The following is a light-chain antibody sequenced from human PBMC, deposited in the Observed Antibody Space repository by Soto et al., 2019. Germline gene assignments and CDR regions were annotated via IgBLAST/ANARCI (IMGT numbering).Light chain of an antibody. CDR3: QQYNNWPLTT. CDR2: GAS. J-gene: IGKJ5*01. CDR1: QSVSSN. Sequence: EIVMTQSPATLSVSPGERATLSCRASQSVSSNLAWYQQKPGQAPRLVIYGASTRATGIPARFSGSGSGTEFTLTISSLQSEDFAVYYCQQYNNWPLTTFGQGTRLEI. V-gene: IGKV3-15*01.